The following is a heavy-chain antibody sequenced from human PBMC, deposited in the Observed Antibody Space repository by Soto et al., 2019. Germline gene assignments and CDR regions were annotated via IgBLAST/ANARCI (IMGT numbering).Heavy chain of an antibody. CDR1: GFTFRSCA. J-gene: IGHJ4*02. V-gene: IGHV3-23*01. Sequence: EVQLLDSGGGLVQPGGSLRLSCAASGFTFRSCAMSWVRQAPGKGLEWVSGITGNGGSTYYADSVKGRFTISRDNSKNTLYVKVNSLRLEDTAVYYCAKDPVGVTRMLDYWGQGTLVAVSS. CDR2: ITGNGGST. D-gene: IGHD2-21*02. CDR3: AKDPVGVTRMLDY.